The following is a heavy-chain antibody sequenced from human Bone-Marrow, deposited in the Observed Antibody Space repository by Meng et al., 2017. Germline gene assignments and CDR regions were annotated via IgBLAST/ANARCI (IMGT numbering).Heavy chain of an antibody. J-gene: IGHJ4*02. CDR2: INHSGST. Sequence: QVQLQKWGAGLLKPSQTLALPCGVSGGSFSDYYWSWSRQPPGKGLEWIGEINHSGSTNYNPSLESRATISVDTSQNNLSLKLSSVTAADSAVYYCARGPTTMAHDFDYWGQGTLVTVSS. V-gene: IGHV4-34*01. D-gene: IGHD4-11*01. CDR1: GGSFSDYY. CDR3: ARGPTTMAHDFDY.